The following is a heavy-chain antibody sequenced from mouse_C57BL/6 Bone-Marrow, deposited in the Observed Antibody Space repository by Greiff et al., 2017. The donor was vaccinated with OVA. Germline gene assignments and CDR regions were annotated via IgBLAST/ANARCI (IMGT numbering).Heavy chain of an antibody. J-gene: IGHJ1*03. CDR3: ARPGYGSSGYFDV. D-gene: IGHD1-1*01. V-gene: IGHV5-17*01. CDR2: ISSGSSTI. Sequence: EVKVVESGGGLVKPGGSLKLSCAASGFTFSDYGMHWVRQAPEKGLEWVAYISSGSSTIYYADTVKGRFTISRDNAKNTLFLQMTSLRSEDTAMYYCARPGYGSSGYFDVWGTGTTVTVSS. CDR1: GFTFSDYG.